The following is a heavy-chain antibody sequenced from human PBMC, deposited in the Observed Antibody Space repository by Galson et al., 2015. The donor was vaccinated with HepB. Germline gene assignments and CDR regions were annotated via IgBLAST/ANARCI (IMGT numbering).Heavy chain of an antibody. Sequence: QSGAEVKKPGESLKISCKGSGYSFTSYWIGWVRQMPGKGLEWMGIIYPGDSDTRYSPSFQGQVTISADKSISTAYLQWSSLKASDTAMYYCARLRIQLWKLYGMDVWGQGTTVTVSS. CDR3: ARLRIQLWKLYGMDV. D-gene: IGHD5-18*01. J-gene: IGHJ6*02. CDR1: GYSFTSYW. V-gene: IGHV5-51*01. CDR2: IYPGDSDT.